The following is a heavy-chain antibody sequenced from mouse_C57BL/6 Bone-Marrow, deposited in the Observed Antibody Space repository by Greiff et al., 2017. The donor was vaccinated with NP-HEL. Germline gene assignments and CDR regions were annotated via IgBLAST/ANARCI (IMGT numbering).Heavy chain of an antibody. J-gene: IGHJ4*01. CDR1: GYTFTDYN. D-gene: IGHD2-4*01. CDR2: INPNNGGT. CDR3: ARRMITTIMDY. Sequence: DVQLQESGPELVKPGASVKIPCKASGYTFTDYNMDWVKQSHGKSLEWIGDINPNNGGTIYNQKFKGKATLTLDKSSSKAYMELRSLTSEDTAVYYCARRMITTIMDYWGQGTSVTGSS. V-gene: IGHV1-18*01.